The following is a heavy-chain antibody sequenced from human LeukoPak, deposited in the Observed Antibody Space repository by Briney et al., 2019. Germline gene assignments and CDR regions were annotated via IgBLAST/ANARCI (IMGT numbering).Heavy chain of an antibody. CDR3: ARDRSLAGSGQLPIDP. Sequence: SETLSLTCTVSGGSISSYYWSWIRQPAGKGLEWIGRIYTSGSTNYNPSLKSRVTMSVDTSKNQFSLKLSSVTAADTAVYYCARDRSLAGSGQLPIDPWGQGTLVTVSS. V-gene: IGHV4-4*07. CDR1: GGSISSYY. CDR2: IYTSGST. D-gene: IGHD1-1*01. J-gene: IGHJ5*02.